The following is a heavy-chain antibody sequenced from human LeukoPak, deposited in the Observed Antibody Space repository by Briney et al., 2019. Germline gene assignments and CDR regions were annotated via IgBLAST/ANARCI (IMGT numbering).Heavy chain of an antibody. V-gene: IGHV4-39*01. D-gene: IGHD6-19*01. J-gene: IGHJ4*02. CDR3: ARFSNGYLFDY. CDR2: IYYSGST. CDR1: GDSISSTTYY. Sequence: MASETLSLTCTVSGDSISSTTYYWGWIRQPPGKGLEWIGSIYYSGSTYYNPSLKSRVTISVDTSKNQFSLKLSSVTAADTAVYYCARFSNGYLFDYWGQGTLVIVSS.